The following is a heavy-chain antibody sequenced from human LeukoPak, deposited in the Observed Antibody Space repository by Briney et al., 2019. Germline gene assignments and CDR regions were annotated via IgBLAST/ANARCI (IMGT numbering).Heavy chain of an antibody. CDR2: TYNSGNT. D-gene: IGHD6-19*01. CDR1: GGSISISGFY. CDR3: ARSSGWRDAFDF. Sequence: SQTLSLTCSVSGGSISISGFYWNWIRQLPGKGLEWIGYTYNSGNTYYNPSFGSRVTISTDASMNQFFLKSHSVTAADTAVYYCARSSGWRDAFDFWGRGTMVTVSS. V-gene: IGHV4-31*03. J-gene: IGHJ3*01.